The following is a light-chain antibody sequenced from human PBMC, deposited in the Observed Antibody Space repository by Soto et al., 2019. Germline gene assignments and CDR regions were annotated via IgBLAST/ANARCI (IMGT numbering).Light chain of an antibody. V-gene: IGLV2-23*01. CDR2: EAS. CDR1: SSDVGSYNF. CDR3: CSYAGSSTYV. J-gene: IGLJ1*01. Sequence: QPVLTQPASVSASPGQSITISCTGTSSDVGSYNFVSWYQQHPGKAPKLMIYEASKRPSGVSNRFSGSKSGNTASLTISGLQPEDEADYYCCSYAGSSTYVFGAGTNLTVL.